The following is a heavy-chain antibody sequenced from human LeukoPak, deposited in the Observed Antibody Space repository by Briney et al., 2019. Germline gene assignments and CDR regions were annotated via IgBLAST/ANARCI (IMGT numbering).Heavy chain of an antibody. D-gene: IGHD6-19*01. CDR2: MNPNSGNT. V-gene: IGHV1-8*01. CDR3: ARVMGIAVANDY. J-gene: IGHJ4*02. Sequence: GASVKVSCKASGYTFTSYDINWVRQATGQGLEWMGWMNPNSGNTGYAQKFQGRVTMIRNTSISTAYMELSSLRSEDTAVYYCARVMGIAVANDYWGQGTLVTVSS. CDR1: GYTFTSYD.